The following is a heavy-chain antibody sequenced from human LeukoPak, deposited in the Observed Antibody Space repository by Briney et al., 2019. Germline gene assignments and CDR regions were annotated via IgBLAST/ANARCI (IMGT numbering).Heavy chain of an antibody. Sequence: GASVKVSCKASGYTFTSYDINWVRQATGQGLEWMGWMNPNSGNTGYAQKFQGRVTMTRNTSISTAYMELSGLRSEDTAVYYCAREASVYDSSGYYDAFDIWGQGTMVTVSS. CDR2: MNPNSGNT. CDR1: GYTFTSYD. V-gene: IGHV1-8*01. CDR3: AREASVYDSSGYYDAFDI. D-gene: IGHD3-22*01. J-gene: IGHJ3*02.